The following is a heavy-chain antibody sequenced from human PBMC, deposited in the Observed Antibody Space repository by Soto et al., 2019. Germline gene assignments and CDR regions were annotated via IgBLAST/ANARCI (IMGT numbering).Heavy chain of an antibody. J-gene: IGHJ6*02. CDR3: TRDHYCGGDCYRDENYYGMDV. CDR2: IWYDGSNK. V-gene: IGHV3-33*01. D-gene: IGHD2-21*02. Sequence: GGSLRLSCAASGFTFSSYGMHWVRQAPGKGLEWVAVIWYDGSNKYYADSVKGRFTISMYNSKNTLYLQMNSLRAEDTAVYYCTRDHYCGGDCYRDENYYGMDVWGQGTTVTVSS. CDR1: GFTFSSYG.